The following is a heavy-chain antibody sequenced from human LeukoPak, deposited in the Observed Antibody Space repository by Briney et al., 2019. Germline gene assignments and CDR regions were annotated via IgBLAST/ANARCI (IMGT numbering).Heavy chain of an antibody. V-gene: IGHV3-30*18. CDR3: AKDLAFYDILAGRNTPGGRQYYYYGMDV. CDR2: ISYDGRNK. CDR1: GFTFSSYG. J-gene: IGHJ6*02. D-gene: IGHD3-9*01. Sequence: GGSLRLSCAASGFTFSSYGMHWVRQAPGKGLEWVAVISYDGRNKYYADSVKGRFTISRDNSKNTLYLQMNSLRPEDTAVYFCAKDLAFYDILAGRNTPGGRQYYYYGMDVWGQGTAVTVSS.